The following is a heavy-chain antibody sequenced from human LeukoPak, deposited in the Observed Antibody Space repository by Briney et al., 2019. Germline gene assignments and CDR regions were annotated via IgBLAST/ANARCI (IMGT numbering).Heavy chain of an antibody. Sequence: SETLSLTCTVSGGSISSYYWSWIRQPPGKGLEWIGYIYYSGSTNYNPSLKSRVTISVDTSKNQFSLKLSSVTAADTAVYYCARGYYDFWSGYYSYYMDVWGKGTTVTVSS. D-gene: IGHD3-3*01. J-gene: IGHJ6*03. CDR3: ARGYYDFWSGYYSYYMDV. V-gene: IGHV4-59*01. CDR1: GGSISSYY. CDR2: IYYSGST.